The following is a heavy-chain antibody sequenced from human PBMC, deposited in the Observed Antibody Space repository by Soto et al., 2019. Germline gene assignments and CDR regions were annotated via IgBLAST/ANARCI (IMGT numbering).Heavy chain of an antibody. Sequence: SETLSLTCTVSGGSISSYYWSWIRQPPGKGLEWIGYIYYSGSTNYNPSLKSRVTISVDTSKNQFSLKLSSVTAADTAVYYCAGDVYDRSDNNHYNWFDPWGQGTLVTVSS. CDR2: IYYSGST. J-gene: IGHJ5*02. D-gene: IGHD3-22*01. CDR1: GGSISSYY. V-gene: IGHV4-59*01. CDR3: AGDVYDRSDNNHYNWFDP.